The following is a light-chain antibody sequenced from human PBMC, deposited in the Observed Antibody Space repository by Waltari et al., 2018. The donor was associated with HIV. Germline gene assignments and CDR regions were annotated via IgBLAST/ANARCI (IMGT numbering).Light chain of an antibody. CDR3: AAWDDSLNAWV. Sequence: QSVLTQPPSASGTPGQRVSISCSGSSSNIGSNIVNWYQQLPGTAPKLLIYSNNQRPSGVPDRFSGSKSGTAASLAIRGLQSEDEADYYWAAWDDSLNAWVFGGGTKLTVL. CDR1: SSNIGSNI. J-gene: IGLJ3*02. CDR2: SNN. V-gene: IGLV1-44*01.